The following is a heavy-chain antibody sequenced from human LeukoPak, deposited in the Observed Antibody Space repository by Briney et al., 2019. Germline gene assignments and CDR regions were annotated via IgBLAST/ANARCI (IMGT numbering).Heavy chain of an antibody. CDR2: ININTANP. J-gene: IGHJ4*02. Sequence: ASVKVSCKASGFTFTSYAINWVRQAPGQGLEWMGWININTANPTYAQGFTGRFVFSLDTSVSTAYLQISSLKAEDTAVYYCARVDSSGWYVFDYWGQGTLVTVSS. V-gene: IGHV7-4-1*02. CDR1: GFTFTSYA. D-gene: IGHD6-19*01. CDR3: ARVDSSGWYVFDY.